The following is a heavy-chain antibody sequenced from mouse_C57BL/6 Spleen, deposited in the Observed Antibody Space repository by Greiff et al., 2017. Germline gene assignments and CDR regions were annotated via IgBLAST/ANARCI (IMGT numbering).Heavy chain of an antibody. V-gene: IGHV1-80*01. CDR1: GYAFSSYW. D-gene: IGHD1-1*01. CDR3: ARNTDYGSSYGYFDV. CDR2: IYPGDGDT. Sequence: QVQLQQSGAELVKPGASVKISCKASGYAFSSYWMNWVKQRPGKGLEWIGQIYPGDGDTNYNGKFKGKATLTADKSSSTAYMQLSSLTSEDSAVYFCARNTDYGSSYGYFDVWGTGTTVTVSS. J-gene: IGHJ1*03.